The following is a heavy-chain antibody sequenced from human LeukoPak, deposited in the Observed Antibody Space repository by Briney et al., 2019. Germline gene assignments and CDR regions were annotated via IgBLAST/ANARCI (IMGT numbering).Heavy chain of an antibody. Sequence: GKSLRLSCAASGFTFSNYAMHWVRQAPGKGLEWVALISSGGTYEYYADSVKGRFTISRDNSKNTLYLQLNSLRAEATAVYYCGRDSTYYYDSGSSGPHYFDNWGQGPLVTVSS. J-gene: IGHJ4*02. CDR2: ISSGGTYE. D-gene: IGHD3-10*01. CDR1: GFTFSNYA. CDR3: GRDSTYYYDSGSSGPHYFDN. V-gene: IGHV3-30*01.